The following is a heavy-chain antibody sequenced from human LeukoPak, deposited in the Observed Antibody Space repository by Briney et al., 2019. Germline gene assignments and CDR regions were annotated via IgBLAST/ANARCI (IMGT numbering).Heavy chain of an antibody. J-gene: IGHJ4*02. CDR2: ISSDGSYK. V-gene: IGHV3-30*04. CDR1: GFTFSSHA. CDR3: ARQYVSGQWYFDY. D-gene: IGHD6-19*01. Sequence: GGSLRLSCAASGFTFSSHALHWVRQAPGKGLEWVAVISSDGSYKYYADSVKGRFTISRDNSKNTLYLQMNSLIPEDTAVYYCARQYVSGQWYFDYWGQGTLVTVSS.